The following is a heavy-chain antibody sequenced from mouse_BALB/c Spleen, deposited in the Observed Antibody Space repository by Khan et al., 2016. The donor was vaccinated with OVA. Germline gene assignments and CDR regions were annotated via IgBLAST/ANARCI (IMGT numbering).Heavy chain of an antibody. CDR1: GYTFTNYV. V-gene: IGHV1S136*01. D-gene: IGHD4-1*01. CDR3: AREASNWDFFFAY. CDR2: INPDNDGI. J-gene: IGHJ3*01. Sequence: QLKQSGPDLVKPGASVKMSCKASGYTFTNYVIHWVKQKPGQGLEWIGYINPDNDGIRFNEKFKGKATLTSDKSSSTAYLELSSLTSEDSAVYYCAREASNWDFFFAYWGQGTLVTVSA.